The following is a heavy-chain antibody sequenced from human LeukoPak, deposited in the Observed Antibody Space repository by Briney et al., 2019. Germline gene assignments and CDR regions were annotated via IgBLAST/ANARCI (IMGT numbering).Heavy chain of an antibody. CDR2: ISYDGSNK. V-gene: IGHV3-30-3*01. J-gene: IGHJ3*02. CDR3: AREGSPGAFDI. Sequence: PGRSLRLSCAASGFTFSSYAMHWVRQAPGKGLEWVAVISYDGSNKYYADSVKGRFTISRDNSKNTLYLQMNSLRAEDTAVYYCAREGSPGAFDIWGQGTMVTVSS. D-gene: IGHD1-26*01. CDR1: GFTFSSYA.